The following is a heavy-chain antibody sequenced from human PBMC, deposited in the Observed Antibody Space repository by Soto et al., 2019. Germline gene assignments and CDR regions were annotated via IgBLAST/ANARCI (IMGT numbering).Heavy chain of an antibody. CDR3: ARGQQLVRIYYYYYMDV. CDR2: IKQDGSEK. CDR1: GFTFSSYW. D-gene: IGHD6-6*01. J-gene: IGHJ6*03. Sequence: GGSLRLSCAASGFTFSSYWMSWVRQAPGKGLEWVANIKQDGSEKYYVDSVKGRFTISRDNAKNSLYLQMNSLRAEDTAVYYCARGQQLVRIYYYYYMDVWGKGTTVTVSS. V-gene: IGHV3-7*01.